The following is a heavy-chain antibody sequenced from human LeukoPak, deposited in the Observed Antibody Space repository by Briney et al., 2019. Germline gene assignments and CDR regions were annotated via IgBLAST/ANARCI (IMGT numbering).Heavy chain of an antibody. CDR2: MNPNSGNT. CDR1: GYTFISYD. Sequence: GASVKVSCKASGYTFISYDINWVRQATGQGLEWMGWMNPNSGNTGYAQKFQGRVTMTRNTSISTAYMELSSLRSEDTAVYYCARLEEMTDAFDIWGQGTMVTVSS. CDR3: ARLEEMTDAFDI. J-gene: IGHJ3*02. D-gene: IGHD5-24*01. V-gene: IGHV1-8*01.